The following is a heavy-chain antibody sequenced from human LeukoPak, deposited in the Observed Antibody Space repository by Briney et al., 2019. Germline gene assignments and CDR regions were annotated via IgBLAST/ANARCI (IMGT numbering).Heavy chain of an antibody. Sequence: ASVTVFCKASGDTFTGYYMHWVRQAPGQGLEWMGWINPNSGGTNYAQKFQGRVTMTRDTSISTAYMELSRLRSDDTAVYYCARGPPRGGGYYYYMDVCGEGTTVTVSS. CDR3: ARGPPRGGGYYYYMDV. D-gene: IGHD3-10*01. V-gene: IGHV1-2*02. CDR1: GDTFTGYY. J-gene: IGHJ6*03. CDR2: INPNSGGT.